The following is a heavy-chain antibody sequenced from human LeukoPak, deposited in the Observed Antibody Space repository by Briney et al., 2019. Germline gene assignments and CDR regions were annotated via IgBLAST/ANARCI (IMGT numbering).Heavy chain of an antibody. CDR3: ARGVDIVATIRRYYYYGMDV. J-gene: IGHJ6*02. Sequence: SETLSLTCTVSGGSISSYYWSWIRQPPGKGLEGMGYIYYSGSTNYNPSLKSRVTISVDTSKNQFSLKLSSVTAADTAVYYCARGVDIVATIRRYYYYGMDVWGQGTTVTVSS. CDR1: GGSISSYY. D-gene: IGHD5-12*01. CDR2: IYYSGST. V-gene: IGHV4-59*01.